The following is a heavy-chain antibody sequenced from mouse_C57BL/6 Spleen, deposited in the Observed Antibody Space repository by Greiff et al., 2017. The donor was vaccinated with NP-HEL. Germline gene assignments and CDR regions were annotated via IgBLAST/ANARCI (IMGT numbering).Heavy chain of an antibody. CDR2: ISSGGSYT. CDR1: GFTFSSYG. Sequence: EVHLVESGGDLVKPGGSLKLSCAASGFTFSSYGMSWVRQTPDKRLEWVATISSGGSYTYYPDSVKGRFTISRDNAKNTLYLQMSSLKSEDTAMYYCARHGDPDENAMDYWGQGTSVTVSS. CDR3: ARHGDPDENAMDY. V-gene: IGHV5-6*01. J-gene: IGHJ4*01.